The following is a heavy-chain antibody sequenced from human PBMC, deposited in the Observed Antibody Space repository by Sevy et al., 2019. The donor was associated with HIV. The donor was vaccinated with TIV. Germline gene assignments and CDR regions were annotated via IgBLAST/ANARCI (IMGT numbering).Heavy chain of an antibody. V-gene: IGHV3-23*01. CDR3: AKDPVAYCGGDCLYYMDV. D-gene: IGHD2-21*02. Sequence: GGSLRLSCAASGFTFSRYAMSWVRQAPGKGPEWVSAISGSGGSTYYADSVKGRFTISRDNSKNTLYLQMNSLRAEDTVVYYCAKDPVAYCGGDCLYYMDVWGKGTTVTVSS. J-gene: IGHJ6*03. CDR2: ISGSGGST. CDR1: GFTFSRYA.